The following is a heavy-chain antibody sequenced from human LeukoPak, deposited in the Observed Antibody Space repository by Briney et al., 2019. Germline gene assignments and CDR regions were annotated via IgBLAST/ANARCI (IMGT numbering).Heavy chain of an antibody. CDR3: AREGTNYYYQYMDV. CDR1: GFTVSSNY. Sequence: GGSLRLSCAASGFTVSSNYMSWVRQAPGKGLEWVSVIYSGGSTYYADSVKGRFTISRDNSKNTLYLQMNSLRPEDTAVYYCAREGTNYYYQYMDVWGKGTTVTVSS. CDR2: IYSGGST. D-gene: IGHD1-1*01. V-gene: IGHV3-66*02. J-gene: IGHJ6*03.